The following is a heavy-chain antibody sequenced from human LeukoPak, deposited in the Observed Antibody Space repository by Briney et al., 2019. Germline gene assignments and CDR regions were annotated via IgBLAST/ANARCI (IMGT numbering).Heavy chain of an antibody. V-gene: IGHV3-23*01. CDR2: ISGSGGST. J-gene: IGHJ4*02. D-gene: IGHD3-3*01. CDR3: AKAGRRFLEWLLATTD. CDR1: GFTFSSYA. Sequence: GGSLRLSCAASGFTFSSYAMSWVRQAPGKGLEWVSAISGSGGSTYYVDSVKGRFTISRDNSKNTLYLQMNSLRAEDTAVYYCAKAGRRFLEWLLATTDWGQGTLVTVSS.